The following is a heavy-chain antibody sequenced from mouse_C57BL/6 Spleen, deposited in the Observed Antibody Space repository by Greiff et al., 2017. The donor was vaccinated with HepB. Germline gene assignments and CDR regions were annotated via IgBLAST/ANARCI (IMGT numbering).Heavy chain of an antibody. J-gene: IGHJ3*01. CDR1: GYTFTSYW. CDR3: ARDGSSSFAY. CDR2: IDPSDSYT. V-gene: IGHV1-59*01. Sequence: QVQLQQPGAELVRPGTSVKLSCKASGYTFTSYWMHWVKQRPGQGLEWIGVIDPSDSYTNYNQKFKGKATLTLDTSSSTAYMQLSSLTSEDSAVYYCARDGSSSFAYWGQGTLVTVSA. D-gene: IGHD1-1*01.